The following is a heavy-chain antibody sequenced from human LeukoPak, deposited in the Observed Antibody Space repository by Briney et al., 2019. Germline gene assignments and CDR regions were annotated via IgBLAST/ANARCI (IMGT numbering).Heavy chain of an antibody. Sequence: KTSETLSLTCAVYGGSFSGYYWSWIRQPPGKGLEWIGEINHSGSTNYNPSLKSRVTISVDTSKNQFSLKPSSVTAADTAVYYCARRRIGNSRNFDYWGQGTLVTVSS. CDR3: ARRRIGNSRNFDY. J-gene: IGHJ4*02. CDR1: GGSFSGYY. CDR2: INHSGST. D-gene: IGHD4-23*01. V-gene: IGHV4-34*01.